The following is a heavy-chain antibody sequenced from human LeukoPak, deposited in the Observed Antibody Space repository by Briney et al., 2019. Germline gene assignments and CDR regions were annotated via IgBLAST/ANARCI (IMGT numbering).Heavy chain of an antibody. Sequence: GGSLRLSCAASGFTFSSYWMSWVRQAPGKGLEWVANIKQDGSEKYYVDSVKGRFTISRDNAKNSLYLQMNSLRAEYTAVYYCARDDCSSISCYHNWFDPWGQGTLVTVPS. V-gene: IGHV3-7*01. CDR3: ARDDCSSISCYHNWFDP. D-gene: IGHD2-2*01. J-gene: IGHJ5*02. CDR1: GFTFSSYW. CDR2: IKQDGSEK.